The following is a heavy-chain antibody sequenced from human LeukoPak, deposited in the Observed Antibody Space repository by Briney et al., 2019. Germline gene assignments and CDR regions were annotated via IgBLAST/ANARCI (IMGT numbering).Heavy chain of an antibody. CDR2: ISSSGSTI. CDR3: ARVSEYYYDSSGSPSHADAFDI. D-gene: IGHD3-22*01. CDR1: GFTFSDYY. Sequence: PGGSLRLSCAASGFTFSDYYMSWIRQAPGKGLEWVSYISSSGSTIYYADSVKGRFTISRDNAKNSLYLQMNSLRAEDTAVYYCARVSEYYYDSSGSPSHADAFDIWGQGTMVTVSS. V-gene: IGHV3-11*04. J-gene: IGHJ3*02.